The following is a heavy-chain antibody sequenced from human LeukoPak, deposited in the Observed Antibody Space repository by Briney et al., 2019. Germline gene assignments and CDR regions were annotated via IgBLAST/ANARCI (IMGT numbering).Heavy chain of an antibody. D-gene: IGHD5-18*01. J-gene: IGHJ4*02. Sequence: PSETLSLTCAVSGGSISSGGYSWSWIRQPPGKGLEWIGYIYHSGSTYYNPSLKSRVTISVDRSKNQFSLKLSSVTAADTAVYYCARGHGYSYGYLFGYFDYRGQGTLVTVSS. CDR3: ARGHGYSYGYLFGYFDY. CDR1: GGSISSGGYS. CDR2: IYHSGST. V-gene: IGHV4-30-2*01.